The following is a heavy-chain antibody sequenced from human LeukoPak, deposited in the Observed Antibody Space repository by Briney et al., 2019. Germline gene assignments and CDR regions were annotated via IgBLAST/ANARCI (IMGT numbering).Heavy chain of an antibody. CDR1: GGSISSYS. J-gene: IGHJ3*02. D-gene: IGHD5-12*01. CDR3: AGEAGGGYARAFDI. CDR2: IYTSGTT. V-gene: IGHV4-4*07. Sequence: SETLSLTCIVSGGSISSYSWTWIRQPAGEGLEWIGRIYTSGTTNYEPSLKSRVTMSVDTSKNQFSLKLSSVTAADTAVYYCAGEAGGGYARAFDIWGQGTMVAVSS.